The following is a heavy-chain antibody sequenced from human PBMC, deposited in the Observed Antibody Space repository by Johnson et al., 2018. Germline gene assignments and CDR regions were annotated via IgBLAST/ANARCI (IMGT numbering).Heavy chain of an antibody. V-gene: IGHV3-7*01. CDR1: GFSFSTCW. J-gene: IGHJ6*04. CDR3: ARAAKYSYGLG. D-gene: IGHD5-18*01. CDR2: IQQDGREK. Sequence: VQLVQSGGGLVQPGGSLRLSCAASGFSFSTCWMNWVRQAPGKGLEGVAHIQQDGREKYYVDAVKGRFTISRYKAKNTLYLKMNSLRAEDRAVYYCARAAKYSYGLGWGKGTTVTVSS.